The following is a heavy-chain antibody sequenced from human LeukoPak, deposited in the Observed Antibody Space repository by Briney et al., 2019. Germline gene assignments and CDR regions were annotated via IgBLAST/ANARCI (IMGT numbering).Heavy chain of an antibody. J-gene: IGHJ3*02. CDR2: INWNGGST. CDR1: GFTFDDYG. Sequence: GGSLRLYCAASGFTFDDYGMRWVRKAQGKGMEWVSGINWNGGSTGYADSVKGRFTISRDNAKNSLYLQMNSLRAEDTALYHCAIDGVSGTSDAFDIWGQGTMFTVSS. V-gene: IGHV3-20*01. D-gene: IGHD6-19*01. CDR3: AIDGVSGTSDAFDI.